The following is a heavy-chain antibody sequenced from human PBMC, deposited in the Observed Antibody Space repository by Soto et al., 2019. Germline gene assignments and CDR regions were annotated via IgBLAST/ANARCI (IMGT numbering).Heavy chain of an antibody. CDR2: IIPIFGTA. J-gene: IGHJ4*02. CDR1: GSTFSSYA. D-gene: IGHD5-12*01. Sequence: SVKVSCKASGSTFSSYAISWVRQAPGQGLEWMGGIIPIFGTANYAQKFQGRVTITADESTSTAYMELSSLRSEDTAVYYCARDLGVDGYNRAYFDYWGQGTLVTVSS. CDR3: ARDLGVDGYNRAYFDY. V-gene: IGHV1-69*13.